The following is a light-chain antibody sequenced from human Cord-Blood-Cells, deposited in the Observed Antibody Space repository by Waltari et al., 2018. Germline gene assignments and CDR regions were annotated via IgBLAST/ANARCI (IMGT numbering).Light chain of an antibody. CDR2: YVS. V-gene: IGLV2-14*01. Sequence: QSALTQPASVSGSPGQSLTISCTGTSSDVGGYNYVSWYQQHPGKAPKLMIYYVSNRPSGVSNRFSGSKSGNTASLTISGLQAEDEADYYCSSYTSSSRVFGGGTKLTVL. J-gene: IGLJ3*02. CDR3: SSYTSSSRV. CDR1: SSDVGGYNY.